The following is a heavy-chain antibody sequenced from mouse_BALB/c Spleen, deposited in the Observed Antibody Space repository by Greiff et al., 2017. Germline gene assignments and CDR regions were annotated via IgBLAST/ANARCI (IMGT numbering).Heavy chain of an antibody. CDR1: GYTFTDYA. V-gene: IGHV1S137*01. CDR2: ISTYYGDA. Sequence: VKLMESGAELVRPGVSVKISCKGSGYTFTDYAMHWVKQSHAKSLEWIGVISTYYGDASYNQKFKGKATMTVDKSSSTAYMELARLTSEDSAIYYCARRDGSYFDYWGQGTTLTVSS. D-gene: IGHD1-1*01. J-gene: IGHJ2*01. CDR3: ARRDGSYFDY.